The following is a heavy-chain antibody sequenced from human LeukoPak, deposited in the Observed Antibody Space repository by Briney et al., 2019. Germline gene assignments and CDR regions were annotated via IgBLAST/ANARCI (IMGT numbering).Heavy chain of an antibody. V-gene: IGHV4-59*01. D-gene: IGHD3-9*01. CDR2: IYYSGST. CDR3: ARLSDILTGYSFDY. J-gene: IGHJ4*02. CDR1: GGSICSYY. Sequence: SETLSLTCTVSGGSICSYYWSWIRQPPGKGLEWIGYIYYSGSTNYNPSLKSRVTISVDTSKNQFSLKLSSVTAADTAVYYCARLSDILTGYSFDYWGQGTLVTVSS.